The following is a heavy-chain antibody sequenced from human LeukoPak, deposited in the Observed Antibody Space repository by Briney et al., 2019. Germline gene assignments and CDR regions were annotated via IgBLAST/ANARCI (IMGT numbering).Heavy chain of an antibody. V-gene: IGHV5-51*01. CDR1: GYSFTSYW. CDR3: ARLLARYYYDSSGYFDY. CDR2: IYPGDSYT. J-gene: IGHJ4*02. Sequence: GAALQISCKGAGYSFTSYWIGWVRQMPGKGVEWMGIIYPGDSYTRYSPSFQGHVTISADKSISTAYLQWSSLKASDTAMYYRARLLARYYYDSSGYFDYWGQGTLVTVSS. D-gene: IGHD3-22*01.